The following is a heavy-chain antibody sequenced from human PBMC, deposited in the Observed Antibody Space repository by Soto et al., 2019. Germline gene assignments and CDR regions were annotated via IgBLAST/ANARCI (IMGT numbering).Heavy chain of an antibody. CDR1: GYTFTAYY. CDR2: INPNTGDT. V-gene: IGHV1-2*02. D-gene: IGHD6-6*01. J-gene: IGHJ4*02. CDR3: ARDRPPDY. Sequence: VASVKVSCKASGYTFTAYYMHWVRQAPGQGLEWMGWINPNTGDTNYAQHFQGRVTVTRDKSITTAYMELSRLTSDDTAVYYCARDRPPDYWGQGTLVTVSS.